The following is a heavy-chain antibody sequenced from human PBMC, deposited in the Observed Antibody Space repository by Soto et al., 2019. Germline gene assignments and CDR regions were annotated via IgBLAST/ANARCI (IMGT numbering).Heavy chain of an antibody. CDR2: MNPNSGNT. CDR3: ARGGVGNYYDSHNWFDP. CDR1: GYTFTSYD. V-gene: IGHV1-8*01. J-gene: IGHJ5*02. Sequence: GASVKVSCKASGYTFTSYDINWVRQATGQGLEWMGWMNPNSGNTGYAQKFQGRVTMTRNTSISTAYMELSSLRSEDTAVYYCARGGVGNYYDSHNWFDPWGQGTLVTVSS. D-gene: IGHD3-22*01.